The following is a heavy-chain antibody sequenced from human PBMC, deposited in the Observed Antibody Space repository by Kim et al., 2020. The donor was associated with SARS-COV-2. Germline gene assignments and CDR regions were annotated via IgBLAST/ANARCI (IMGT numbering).Heavy chain of an antibody. D-gene: IGHD1-26*01. CDR2: VYNSGTT. J-gene: IGHJ4*02. CDR1: GVSISTNYHY. CDR3: ACNVGSRPDYYFDY. V-gene: IGHV4-39*07. Sequence: SETLSLTCSVSGVSISTNYHYWGWVRQPPGKGLEWIGSVYNSGTTYYNPSLKSRVTISGDTSKNQFSLNMRSVTAADTAVYYCACNVGSRPDYYFDYWGRGALVTVSS.